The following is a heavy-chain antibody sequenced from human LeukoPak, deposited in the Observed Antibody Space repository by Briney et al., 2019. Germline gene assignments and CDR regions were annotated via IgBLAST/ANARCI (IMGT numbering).Heavy chain of an antibody. CDR1: GFTVSSNY. V-gene: IGHV3-66*01. CDR3: AKSFGPVIAAAGTGAD. CDR2: IYSGGST. J-gene: IGHJ4*02. Sequence: GGSLRLSCAASGFTVSSNYMSWVRQAPGKGLEWVSVIYSGGSTYYADSVKGRFTISRDNSKNTLYLQMNSLRVEDTAVYYCAKSFGPVIAAAGTGADWGQETLVTVSS. D-gene: IGHD6-13*01.